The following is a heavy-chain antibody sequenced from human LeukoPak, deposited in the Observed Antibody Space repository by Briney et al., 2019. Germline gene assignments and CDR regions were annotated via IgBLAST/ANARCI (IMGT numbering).Heavy chain of an antibody. CDR1: GFTFSVYT. V-gene: IGHV3-74*01. CDR2: INSDGSST. Sequence: GRSLRLSCAASGFTFSVYTIHWVRQAPGKGLVWVSRINSDGSSTSYADSVKGRFTISRDNAKNTLYLQMNSLRAEDTAVYYCARVFSGSYFYYFDYWGQGTLVTVSS. J-gene: IGHJ4*02. D-gene: IGHD1-26*01. CDR3: ARVFSGSYFYYFDY.